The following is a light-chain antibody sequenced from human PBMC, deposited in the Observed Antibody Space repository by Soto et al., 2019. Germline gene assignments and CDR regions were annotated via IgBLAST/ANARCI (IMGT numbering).Light chain of an antibody. Sequence: DIHVTQSPSSLSASVVDRVTITCRASQSISSYLNWYQQKPGKAPKLLIYAASSLQSGVPSRFSGSGSGTDFTLTISSLQPEDFATYYCQQSYSTPPTFGQGTKVDIK. J-gene: IGKJ1*01. CDR2: AAS. CDR3: QQSYSTPPT. CDR1: QSISSY. V-gene: IGKV1-39*01.